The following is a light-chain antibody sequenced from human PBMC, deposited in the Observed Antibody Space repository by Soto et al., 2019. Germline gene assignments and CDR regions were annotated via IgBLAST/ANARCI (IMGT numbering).Light chain of an antibody. Sequence: AIQMTQSPSSLSASVGDRVTITCRASQGIREDLGWYQQKPGKAPEVRISAASNLESGVPLRFSGSGSGTDFTLTISSLQPEDGATYYCLQDYTFPYTFGQGTKLEIK. CDR1: QGIRED. V-gene: IGKV1-6*01. CDR3: LQDYTFPYT. J-gene: IGKJ2*01. CDR2: AAS.